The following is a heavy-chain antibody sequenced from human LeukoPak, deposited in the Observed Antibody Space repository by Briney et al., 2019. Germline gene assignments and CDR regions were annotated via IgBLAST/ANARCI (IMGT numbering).Heavy chain of an antibody. D-gene: IGHD1-26*01. J-gene: IGHJ4*02. CDR3: ARGKRHSGSSDY. V-gene: IGHV1-18*01. CDR2: ISPYNGNT. Sequence: ASVKVSCKASGYTFIHYGISWVRQAPGQGLEWMGWISPYNGNTNYAQKLQGRVTMTTDTSTSTAYMELRSLRSDDTAVYYCARGKRHSGSSDYWGQGTLVTVSS. CDR1: GYTFIHYG.